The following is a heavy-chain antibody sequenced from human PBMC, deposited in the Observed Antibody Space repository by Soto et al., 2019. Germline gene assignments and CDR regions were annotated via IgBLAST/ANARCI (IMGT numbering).Heavy chain of an antibody. V-gene: IGHV4-59*08. CDR3: VRGEWERRSFDD. Sequence: QVQLRESGPGLVTPSETLSVTCTVSGDSISGHYWSWIRQPPGKGLEWIGYIHSAGTTNYNASLESRVTLPPDTSQNVFSMRLTSVTASDTAVYYCVRGEWERRSFDDWGQGTLVTVSS. CDR1: GDSISGHY. D-gene: IGHD1-1*01. J-gene: IGHJ4*02. CDR2: IHSAGTT.